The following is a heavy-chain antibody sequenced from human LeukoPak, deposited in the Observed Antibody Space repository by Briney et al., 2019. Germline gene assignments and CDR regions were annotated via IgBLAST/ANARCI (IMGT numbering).Heavy chain of an antibody. CDR1: DGSITNYD. Sequence: SETLSLTCTVSDGSITNYDWSWVRQPPGKGLEFIGHVHYSGTTNYNPSLRSRVTISIDTSKNQFSLKLSSVTAADTAVYYCARAVEFDYWGQGTLVTVSS. CDR2: VHYSGTT. CDR3: ARAVEFDY. D-gene: IGHD5-24*01. J-gene: IGHJ4*02. V-gene: IGHV4-59*01.